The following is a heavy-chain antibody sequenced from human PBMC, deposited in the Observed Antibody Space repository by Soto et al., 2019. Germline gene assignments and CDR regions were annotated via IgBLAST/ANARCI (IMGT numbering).Heavy chain of an antibody. CDR2: IGVSGGST. CDR3: AKKFYYDSSTYYGPFDY. Sequence: SGGSLRLPCEASGFTFSSNAMSWVRQAPWKGLEWVSSIGVSGGSTYYADSVKGRFTISRDNSKNTLYLQMNSLRAEDTAVYYCAKKFYYDSSTYYGPFDYWGQGTLVTVSS. J-gene: IGHJ4*02. D-gene: IGHD3-22*01. V-gene: IGHV3-23*01. CDR1: GFTFSSNA.